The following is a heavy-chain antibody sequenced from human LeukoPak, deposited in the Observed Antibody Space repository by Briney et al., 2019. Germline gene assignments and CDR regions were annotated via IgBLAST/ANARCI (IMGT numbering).Heavy chain of an antibody. J-gene: IGHJ4*02. CDR2: IYHSGST. D-gene: IGHD5-12*01. Sequence: SQTLSLTCAVSGGSISSGGYSWSWIRQPPGKGLEWIGYIYHSGSTYYNPSLKSRVTISVDTSKNQFSLKLSSVTAADTAVYYCARRSFSGYDFLDYWGQGTLVTVSS. CDR1: GGSISSGGYS. V-gene: IGHV4-30-2*01. CDR3: ARRSFSGYDFLDY.